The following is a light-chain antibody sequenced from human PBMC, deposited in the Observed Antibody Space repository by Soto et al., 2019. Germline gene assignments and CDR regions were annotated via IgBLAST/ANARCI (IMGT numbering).Light chain of an antibody. CDR2: AAS. CDR1: RGIRND. V-gene: IGKV1-6*01. Sequence: AIPMSQSPSSLSASVGDRVTITCRASRGIRNDLGWYQQKPGRAPKLLIYAASTLQSGVPSRFSGSGFGTDFTLTISTLQPEDFATYYCLQDYSYPYTFGQGTNLQIK. CDR3: LQDYSYPYT. J-gene: IGKJ2*01.